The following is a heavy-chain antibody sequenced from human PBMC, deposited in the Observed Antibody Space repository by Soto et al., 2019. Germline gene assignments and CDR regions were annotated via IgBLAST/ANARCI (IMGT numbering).Heavy chain of an antibody. J-gene: IGHJ4*02. CDR2: INHSGST. D-gene: IGHD5-18*01. Sequence: PSETLSLTCAVYGGSFSGYYWSWIRQPPGKGLEWIGEINHSGSTNYNPSLKSRVTISVDTSKNQFSLKLSSVTAADTAVYYCARGLWIQLWFFDYWGQGTLVTVSS. CDR3: ARGLWIQLWFFDY. V-gene: IGHV4-34*01. CDR1: GGSFSGYY.